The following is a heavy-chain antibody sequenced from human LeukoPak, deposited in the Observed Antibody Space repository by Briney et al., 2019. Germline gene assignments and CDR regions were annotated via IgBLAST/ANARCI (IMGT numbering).Heavy chain of an antibody. D-gene: IGHD6-19*01. Sequence: GRSLRLSCAASGFTFDDYAMHWVRQAPGKGLEWDSGISWNSGSIGYADSVKGRFTISRDNAKNSLYLQMNSLRAEDTALYYCAKGGSSGWRGSYYFDYWGQGTLVTVSS. CDR3: AKGGSSGWRGSYYFDY. CDR2: ISWNSGSI. CDR1: GFTFDDYA. V-gene: IGHV3-9*01. J-gene: IGHJ4*02.